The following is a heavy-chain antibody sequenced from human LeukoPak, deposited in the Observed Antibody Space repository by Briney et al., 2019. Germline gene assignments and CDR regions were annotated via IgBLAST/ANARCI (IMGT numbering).Heavy chain of an antibody. CDR2: ISSSGSTI. V-gene: IGHV3-11*01. CDR1: GFTFSDYY. D-gene: IGHD6-13*01. CDR3: AKDRGDSSRGGEYYFDY. Sequence: GGSLRLSCAASGFTFSDYYMSWIRQAPGKGLEWVSYISSSGSTIYYADSVKGRFTISRDNSKNTLYLQMNSLRAEDTAVYYCAKDRGDSSRGGEYYFDYWGQGTLVTVSS. J-gene: IGHJ4*02.